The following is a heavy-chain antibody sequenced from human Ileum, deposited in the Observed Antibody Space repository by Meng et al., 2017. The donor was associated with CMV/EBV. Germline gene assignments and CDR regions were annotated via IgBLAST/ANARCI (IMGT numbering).Heavy chain of an antibody. CDR1: GFTFSSSW. Sequence: VRLVESGGGLVEPGGSLRLSCAASGFTFSSSWMHWVRQAPGKGLVWVSHISSDGSDTSYADSVRGRFTISRDNAKNTLYLQVNSLRDDDTGVYYCARVEKEMCWGQGTLVTVSS. V-gene: IGHV3-74*01. CDR3: ARVEKEMC. D-gene: IGHD1-1*01. CDR2: ISSDGSDT. J-gene: IGHJ4*02.